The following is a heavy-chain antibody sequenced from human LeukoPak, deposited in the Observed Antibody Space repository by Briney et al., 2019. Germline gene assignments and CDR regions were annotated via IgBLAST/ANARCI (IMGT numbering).Heavy chain of an antibody. V-gene: IGHV1-2*02. Sequence: ASVKVSCKASGYTFTGYYMHWVRHAPGQGLEWMGWINPNSGGTNYAQKFQGRVTMTRDTSISTAYMELSRLRSDDTAVYYCAKVDEGDPLDLRYWGQGTLVTVSS. CDR2: INPNSGGT. D-gene: IGHD2-21*02. J-gene: IGHJ4*02. CDR3: AKVDEGDPLDLRY. CDR1: GYTFTGYY.